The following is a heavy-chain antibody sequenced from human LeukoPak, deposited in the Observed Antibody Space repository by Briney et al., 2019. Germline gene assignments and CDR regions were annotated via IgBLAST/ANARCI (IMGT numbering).Heavy chain of an antibody. CDR1: GGSISSGDYY. CDR2: IYYSGST. CDR3: ARFRVGAPVDY. Sequence: PSQTLSLTCTVSGGSISSGDYYRSWIRQPPGKGLEWIGYIYYSGSTYYNPSLKSRVTISVDTSKNQFSLKLSSVTAADTAVYYCARFRVGAPVDYWGQGTLVTVSS. V-gene: IGHV4-30-4*01. J-gene: IGHJ4*02. D-gene: IGHD1-26*01.